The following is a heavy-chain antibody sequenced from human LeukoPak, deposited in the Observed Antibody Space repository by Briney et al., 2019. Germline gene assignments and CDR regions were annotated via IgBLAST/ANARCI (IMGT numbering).Heavy chain of an antibody. CDR3: ARGPITDLDY. CDR1: GGSICVGSYY. CDR2: MYYGGST. D-gene: IGHD3-16*01. J-gene: IGHJ4*02. Sequence: PSETLSLTSAVSGGSICVGSYYWSSTRQHPGKGLEWIGYMYYGGSTYYNPSLKSRVTISVDTSKNQFSLKLSSVTAADTAAYYCARGPITDLDYWGQGTLVTVSS. V-gene: IGHV4-31*02.